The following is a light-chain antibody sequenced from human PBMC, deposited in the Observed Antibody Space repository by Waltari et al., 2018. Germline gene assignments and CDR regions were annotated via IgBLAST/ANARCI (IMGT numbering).Light chain of an antibody. Sequence: SYKLTQPSSVSVSPGQTARITCSGDVMTEKYPRCFQQNPGQAPVLVIFKDTERPSGISERFSGSSSGTTVTLTIRGAQVEDEGDYYCYAAADNNRVFGGGTKLTVL. CDR3: YAAADNNRV. V-gene: IGLV3-27*01. CDR1: VMTEKY. CDR2: KDT. J-gene: IGLJ3*02.